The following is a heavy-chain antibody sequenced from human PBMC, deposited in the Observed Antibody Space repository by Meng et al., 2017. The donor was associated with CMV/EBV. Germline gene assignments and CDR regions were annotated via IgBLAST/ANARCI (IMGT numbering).Heavy chain of an antibody. V-gene: IGHV3-30*02. CDR3: AKEYSSSSTAYYYYGMDV. J-gene: IGHJ6*02. CDR1: GFTFSSYG. Sequence: GGSLRLSCAASGFTFSSYGMHWVRQAPGKGLEWVAFIRYDGSNKYYADSVKGRFTISRDNSKNTLYLQMNSLRAEDTAVYYCAKEYSSSSTAYYYYGMDVWGQGTTVT. D-gene: IGHD6-6*01. CDR2: IRYDGSNK.